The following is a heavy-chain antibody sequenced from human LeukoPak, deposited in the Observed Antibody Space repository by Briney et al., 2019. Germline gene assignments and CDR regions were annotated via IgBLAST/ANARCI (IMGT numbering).Heavy chain of an antibody. Sequence: PSETLSLICTVSGGSISSYYWSWIRQPAGKGLEWIGRIYTSGSTNYNPSLKSRVTMSVDTSKNQFSLKLSSVTAADTAVYYCARDSSSWYYNWFDPWGQGTLVTVSS. J-gene: IGHJ5*02. CDR1: GGSISSYY. D-gene: IGHD6-13*01. CDR2: IYTSGST. CDR3: ARDSSSWYYNWFDP. V-gene: IGHV4-4*07.